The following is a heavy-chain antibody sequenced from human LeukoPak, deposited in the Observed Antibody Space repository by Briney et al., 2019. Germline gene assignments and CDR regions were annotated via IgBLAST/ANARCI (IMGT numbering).Heavy chain of an antibody. V-gene: IGHV4-59*08. Sequence: KPSETLSLTCTVSGGSMGSYYWSWIRQPPGKGLEWIGYIYHSGSTNYNPSLKSRVTISVDTSKNQFSLKLSSVTAADTAVYYCARHYYGSGSTLDYWGQGTLVPLSS. CDR1: GGSMGSYY. D-gene: IGHD3-10*01. J-gene: IGHJ4*02. CDR2: IYHSGST. CDR3: ARHYYGSGSTLDY.